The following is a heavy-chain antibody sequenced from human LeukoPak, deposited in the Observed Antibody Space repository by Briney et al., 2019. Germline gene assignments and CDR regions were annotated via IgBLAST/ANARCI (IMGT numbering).Heavy chain of an antibody. D-gene: IGHD2-2*01. V-gene: IGHV4-34*01. Sequence: SETLSLTCAVYGGSFSGYYWSWIRQPPGKGLEWIGEINHSGSTNYNPSLKSRVTISVDTSKNQFSLKLSSVTAADTAVYYCARVIVVVPAARSIDPWGQGTLVTVSS. J-gene: IGHJ5*02. CDR2: INHSGST. CDR3: ARVIVVVPAARSIDP. CDR1: GGSFSGYY.